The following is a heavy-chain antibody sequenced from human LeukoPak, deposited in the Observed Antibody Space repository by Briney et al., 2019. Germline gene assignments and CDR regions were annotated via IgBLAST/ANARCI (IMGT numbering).Heavy chain of an antibody. CDR3: ASPYYGSGSYNWFDP. V-gene: IGHV4-39*01. CDR1: GGSISSSSYY. Sequence: PSETLSLTCTVSGGSISSSSYYWGWIRQPPGKGLERIGSIYYSGSTYYNPSLKSRVTISVDTSKNQFSLKLSSVTAADTAVYYCASPYYGSGSYNWFDPWGQGTLVTVSS. D-gene: IGHD3-10*01. J-gene: IGHJ5*02. CDR2: IYYSGST.